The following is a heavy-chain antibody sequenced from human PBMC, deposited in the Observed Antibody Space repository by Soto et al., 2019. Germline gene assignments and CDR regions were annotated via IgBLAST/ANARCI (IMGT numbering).Heavy chain of an antibody. CDR2: ISGYNGNT. CDR3: ARAGKYYYGSGSPYYSGMDV. J-gene: IGHJ6*02. Sequence: QVQLVQSGAEVKKPGASVKVSCKASGYTFTSYGVSWVRQAPGQGLEWMGWISGYNGNTNYAQKRQGRVTMTTATSTSTADLELRSLSSDDTDLYSCARAGKYYYGSGSPYYSGMDVWGQGIMVTVSS. D-gene: IGHD3-10*01. V-gene: IGHV1-18*04. CDR1: GYTFTSYG.